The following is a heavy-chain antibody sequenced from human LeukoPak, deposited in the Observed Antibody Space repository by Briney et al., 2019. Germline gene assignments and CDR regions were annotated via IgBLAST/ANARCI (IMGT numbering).Heavy chain of an antibody. Sequence: PPETLSLTCTVSGGSISSSSYYWGWIRQPPGKGLEWIGSIYYSGSTYYNPSLKSRVTISVDTSKNQFSLKLSSVTAADTAVYYCARNFIVVVVAATHNWFDPWGQGTLVTVSS. CDR1: GGSISSSSYY. CDR2: IYYSGST. CDR3: ARNFIVVVVAATHNWFDP. J-gene: IGHJ5*02. D-gene: IGHD2-15*01. V-gene: IGHV4-39*01.